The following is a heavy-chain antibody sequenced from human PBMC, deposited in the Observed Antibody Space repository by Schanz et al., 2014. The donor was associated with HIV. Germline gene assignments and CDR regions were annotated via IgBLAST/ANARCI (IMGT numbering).Heavy chain of an antibody. V-gene: IGHV3-48*04. D-gene: IGHD5-18*01. Sequence: VQLVESGGGVVQPGRSLRLSCAASGFIFGSHAMHWVRQAPGKGLEWVSSINHSGTTSYYADSVKGRFTISRDNARNLLYLQMNGLRAEDTAVYYCARGYKYGRDWGQGTLVTVSS. J-gene: IGHJ4*02. CDR3: ARGYKYGRD. CDR1: GFIFGSHA. CDR2: INHSGTTS.